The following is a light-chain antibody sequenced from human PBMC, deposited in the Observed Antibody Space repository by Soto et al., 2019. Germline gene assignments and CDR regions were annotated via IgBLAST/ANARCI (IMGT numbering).Light chain of an antibody. Sequence: EIVMTQSPATLSVSPGERATLSCRASQSVGSNLAWYQQKPGQAPRLVIYDIFTRATGVPTRISGSGSGTEFILTISLLQYENYAFYYCQQYNSCPLTLGRGTKVEIK. V-gene: IGKV3D-15*01. CDR1: QSVGSN. CDR3: QQYNSCPLT. J-gene: IGKJ4*01. CDR2: DIF.